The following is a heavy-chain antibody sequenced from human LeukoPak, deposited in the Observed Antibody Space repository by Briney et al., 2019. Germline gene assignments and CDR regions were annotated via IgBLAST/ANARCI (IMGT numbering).Heavy chain of an antibody. V-gene: IGHV3-11*01. Sequence: PGGSLRFSRAASGFTFSDYYMSWIRQAPGKGLEWVSYISSSGSTIYYADSVKGRFTISRDNAKNSLYLQMNSLRAEDTAVYYCAREELSYYDSSGFPDYWGQGTLVTVSS. CDR2: ISSSGSTI. D-gene: IGHD3-22*01. J-gene: IGHJ4*02. CDR1: GFTFSDYY. CDR3: AREELSYYDSSGFPDY.